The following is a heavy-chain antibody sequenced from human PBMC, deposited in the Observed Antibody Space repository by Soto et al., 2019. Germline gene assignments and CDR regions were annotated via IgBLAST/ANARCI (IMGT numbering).Heavy chain of an antibody. D-gene: IGHD2-15*01. CDR2: ISYDGSNK. J-gene: IGHJ6*02. CDR1: GFTFSSYA. CDR3: AGDVEEEAGGRDV. V-gene: IGHV3-30-3*01. Sequence: QVQLVESGGGVVQPGRSLRLSCAASGFTFSSYAMHWVRQAPGKGLEWVAVISYDGSNKYYADSVKGRFTISRDNSKNPLYLKRTSRRAEKTAVYYCAGDVEEEAGGRDVWGQGPRVTVSS.